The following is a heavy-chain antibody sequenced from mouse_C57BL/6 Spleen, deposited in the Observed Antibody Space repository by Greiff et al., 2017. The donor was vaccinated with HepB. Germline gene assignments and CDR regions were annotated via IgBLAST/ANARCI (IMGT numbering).Heavy chain of an antibody. J-gene: IGHJ4*01. Sequence: VKLEESGPGLVAPSQSLSITCTVSGFSLTSYAISWVRQPPGKGLEWLGVIWTGGGTNYNSALKSRLSISKDNSKSQVFLKMNSLQTDDTARYYCARNSNYVDYYAMDYWGQGTSVTVSS. CDR3: ARNSNYVDYYAMDY. D-gene: IGHD2-5*01. V-gene: IGHV2-9-1*01. CDR2: IWTGGGT. CDR1: GFSLTSYA.